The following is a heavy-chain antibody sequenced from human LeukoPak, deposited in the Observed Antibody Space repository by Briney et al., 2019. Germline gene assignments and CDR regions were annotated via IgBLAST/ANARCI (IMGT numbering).Heavy chain of an antibody. Sequence: GGSLRLSCAASGFTFDDYAMHWVRQAPGKGLEWVSGISWNSGSIGYADSVKGRFTISRDNAKNSLYLQMSSLRAEDTALYYCATGEDSSGYYPPDYWGQGTLVTVSS. CDR1: GFTFDDYA. D-gene: IGHD3-22*01. J-gene: IGHJ4*02. CDR2: ISWNSGSI. CDR3: ATGEDSSGYYPPDY. V-gene: IGHV3-9*01.